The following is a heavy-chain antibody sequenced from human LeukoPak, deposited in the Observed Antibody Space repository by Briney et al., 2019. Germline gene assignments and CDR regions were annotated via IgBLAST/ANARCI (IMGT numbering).Heavy chain of an antibody. CDR1: GFTFSSYG. CDR3: ARAQYYDSTTAGGMDV. Sequence: GGSLRLSCAASGFTFSSYGMHWVRQAPGKGLEWVAVIWYDGSYKYYADSVKGRFTISRDNSKNTLYLQMNSLRAEDTAVYYCARAQYYDSTTAGGMDVWGQGTTVTVSS. V-gene: IGHV3-33*01. D-gene: IGHD3-22*01. J-gene: IGHJ6*02. CDR2: IWYDGSYK.